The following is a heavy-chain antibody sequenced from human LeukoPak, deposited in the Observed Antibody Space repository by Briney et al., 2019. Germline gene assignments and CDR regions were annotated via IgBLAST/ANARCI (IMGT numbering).Heavy chain of an antibody. J-gene: IGHJ6*02. D-gene: IGHD5-18*01. Sequence: GGSQRLSCAASGFTFSSYIMNWVRQAPGKGLEWVSSISGSNNYIYYADSVKGRFTISRDNAKNSLYLQMNSLRADDTAVYYCARGYTHGLDVWGQGTTVTVSS. V-gene: IGHV3-21*01. CDR2: ISGSNNYI. CDR1: GFTFSSYI. CDR3: ARGYTHGLDV.